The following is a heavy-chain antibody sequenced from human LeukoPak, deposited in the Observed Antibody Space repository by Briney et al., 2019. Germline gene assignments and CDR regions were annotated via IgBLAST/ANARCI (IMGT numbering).Heavy chain of an antibody. CDR2: ISSTSNYI. D-gene: IGHD2-2*01. CDR3: ARVGIVVVPAAKSFDY. Sequence: GGSLRLSCAASGFTFSTYTISWVRQAPGKGLEWVSCISSTSNYIFYADSVRGRFTISRDNAKNSLYLQMDSLRAEDTAVYYCARVGIVVVPAAKSFDYWGQGTLVTVSS. CDR1: GFTFSTYT. J-gene: IGHJ4*02. V-gene: IGHV3-21*01.